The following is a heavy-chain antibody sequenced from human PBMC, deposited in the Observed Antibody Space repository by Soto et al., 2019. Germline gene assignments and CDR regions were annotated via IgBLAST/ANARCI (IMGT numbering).Heavy chain of an antibody. CDR1: GFTFSSYG. J-gene: IGHJ5*02. CDR2: ISYDGSNK. Sequence: VGSLRLSCAASGFTFSSYGMHRVRQAPGKGLEWVAVISYDGSNKYYADSVKGRFTISRDNSKNTLYLQMNSLRAEDTAVYYCAKDLGGNWFDPWGQGTLVTVSS. CDR3: AKDLGGNWFDP. V-gene: IGHV3-30*18.